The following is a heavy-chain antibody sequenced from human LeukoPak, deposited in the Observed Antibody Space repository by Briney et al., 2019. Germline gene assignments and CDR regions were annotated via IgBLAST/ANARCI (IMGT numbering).Heavy chain of an antibody. J-gene: IGHJ4*02. Sequence: SETLSLTCTVSGGSISSSSYYWGWIRQPPGKGLEWIGSIYYSGSTYYNPSLKSRVTISVDTSKNQFSLKLSSVTAADTAVYYCARRYSGGWYGFDYWGQGTLVTVSS. CDR2: IYYSGST. CDR3: ARRYSGGWYGFDY. CDR1: GGSISSSSYY. V-gene: IGHV4-39*01. D-gene: IGHD6-19*01.